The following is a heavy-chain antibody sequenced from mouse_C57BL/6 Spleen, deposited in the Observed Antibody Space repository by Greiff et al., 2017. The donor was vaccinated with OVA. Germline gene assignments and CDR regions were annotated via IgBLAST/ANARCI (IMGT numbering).Heavy chain of an antibody. J-gene: IGHJ3*01. CDR2: ISSGSSTI. CDR1: GFTFSDYG. Sequence: EVMLVESGGGLVKPGGSLKLSCAASGFTFSDYGMHWVRQAPGTGLEWVAYISSGSSTISYADTVKGRFTLSRDNAKNTLFMQMTSLRTEDTAMYDCARNDGWVWFAEWGKRTLLTVS. D-gene: IGHD1-1*02. V-gene: IGHV5-17*01. CDR3: ARNDGWVWFAE.